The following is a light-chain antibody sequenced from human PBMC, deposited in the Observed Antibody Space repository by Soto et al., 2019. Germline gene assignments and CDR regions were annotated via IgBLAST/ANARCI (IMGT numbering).Light chain of an antibody. V-gene: IGLV2-14*03. Sequence: QSALTQPASVSGSPGQSMTISCTGTSSDIGGYNYVSWYQQHPGKAPKLMIYDVSNRLSGVSNRFSGSKSGNTASLTISGLQAEDEADYYCSSDTSSSSLFGGGTKVTAL. CDR3: SSDTSSSSL. J-gene: IGLJ2*01. CDR1: SSDIGGYNY. CDR2: DVS.